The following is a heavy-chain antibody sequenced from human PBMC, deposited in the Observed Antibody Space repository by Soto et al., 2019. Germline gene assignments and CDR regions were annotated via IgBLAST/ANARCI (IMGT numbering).Heavy chain of an antibody. CDR3: ARDMLLLYGDAFDI. CDR1: GFTFSSYG. Sequence: GGSLRLSCAASGFTFSSYGMHWVRQAPGKGLEWVAVIWYDGSNKYYADSVKGRFTISRDNSKNTLYLQMNSLRAEDTAVYYCARDMLLLYGDAFDIWGQGTMVTVSS. D-gene: IGHD2-15*01. V-gene: IGHV3-33*01. CDR2: IWYDGSNK. J-gene: IGHJ3*02.